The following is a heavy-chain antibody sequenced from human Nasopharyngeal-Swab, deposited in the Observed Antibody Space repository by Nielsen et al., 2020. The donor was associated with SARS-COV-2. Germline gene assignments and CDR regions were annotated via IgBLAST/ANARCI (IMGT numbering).Heavy chain of an antibody. Sequence: GGSLRLSCAASGFTFDDYALHWVRQAPGKGLEWVSGISWNSGSLGYADSVKGRFTISRDNAKNTLYLQMNSLRAEDTAVYYCTRDGGYYYMDVWGKGTTVTVSS. CDR2: ISWNSGSL. J-gene: IGHJ6*03. V-gene: IGHV3-9*01. CDR1: GFTFDDYA. CDR3: TRDGGYYYMDV. D-gene: IGHD1-26*01.